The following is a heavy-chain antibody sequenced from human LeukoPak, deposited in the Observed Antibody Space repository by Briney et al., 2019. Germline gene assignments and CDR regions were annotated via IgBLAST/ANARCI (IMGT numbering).Heavy chain of an antibody. CDR1: GFTFSSYA. CDR3: ARDRWFGELLFSYYFDY. Sequence: GRSLRLSCAASGFTFSSYAMHWVRQAPGKGLEWVAVISYDGSNKYYADSVKGRFTISRDNSKNTLYLQMNSLRAEDTAEYYCARDRWFGELLFSYYFDYWGQGTLVTVSS. J-gene: IGHJ4*02. D-gene: IGHD3-10*01. CDR2: ISYDGSNK. V-gene: IGHV3-30-3*01.